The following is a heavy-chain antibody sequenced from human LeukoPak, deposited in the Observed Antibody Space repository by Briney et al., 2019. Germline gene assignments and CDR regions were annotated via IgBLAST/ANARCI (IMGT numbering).Heavy chain of an antibody. V-gene: IGHV4-34*01. J-gene: IGHJ4*02. Sequence: SETLFLTCAVYGGSFSGYYWSWIRQPPGKGLEWIGEINHSGSTNYNPSLKSRVTISVDTSKNQFSLKLSSVTAADTAVYYCARGGGSSAEGFGYWGQGTLVTVSS. CDR3: ARGGGSSAEGFGY. D-gene: IGHD6-6*01. CDR1: GGSFSGYY. CDR2: INHSGST.